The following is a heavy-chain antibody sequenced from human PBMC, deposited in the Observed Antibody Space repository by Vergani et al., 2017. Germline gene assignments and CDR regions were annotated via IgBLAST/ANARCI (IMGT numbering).Heavy chain of an antibody. V-gene: IGHV1-69*04. J-gene: IGHJ4*02. D-gene: IGHD2-2*01. CDR2: IIPILGIA. CDR3: AREELSDIVVVPAAILDY. CDR1: GGTFSSYA. Sequence: QVQLVQSGAEVKKPGSSVKVSCKASGGTFSSYAISWVRQAPGQGLEWMGRIIPILGIANYAQKFQGRVTITADKSTSTAYMELSSLRAEDTAVYYCAREELSDIVVVPAAILDYWGQGTLVTVSS.